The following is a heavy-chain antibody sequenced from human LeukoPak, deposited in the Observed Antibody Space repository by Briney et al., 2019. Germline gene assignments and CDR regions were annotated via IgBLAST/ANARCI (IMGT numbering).Heavy chain of an antibody. D-gene: IGHD3-22*01. CDR3: ARHKGGSNGYWPRPVDC. Sequence: SVTLSLTCTVSGDSISSSTYYWGWIRQPPGKGLEWIGSISESGSTYHNPSLKSRVTISVDTSKNQFSLKLNFVTAADTAVYYCARHKGGSNGYWPRPVDCWGQGTLVTVSS. CDR1: GDSISSSTYY. J-gene: IGHJ4*02. CDR2: ISESGST. V-gene: IGHV4-39*01.